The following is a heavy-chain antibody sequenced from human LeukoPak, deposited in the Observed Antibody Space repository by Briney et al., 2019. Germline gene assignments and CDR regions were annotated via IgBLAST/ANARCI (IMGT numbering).Heavy chain of an antibody. CDR1: GFTFSNYA. V-gene: IGHV3-23*01. Sequence: GGSLRLSCAASGFTFSNYAMSWVRQAPGKGLEWVSAIVGSGGSTYYADSVKGRFTISRDNPKNTLYLQMNSLRAEDTAVYYCAKWGDYDILTGYYDSDYWGQGTLVTASS. J-gene: IGHJ4*02. CDR2: IVGSGGST. D-gene: IGHD3-9*01. CDR3: AKWGDYDILTGYYDSDY.